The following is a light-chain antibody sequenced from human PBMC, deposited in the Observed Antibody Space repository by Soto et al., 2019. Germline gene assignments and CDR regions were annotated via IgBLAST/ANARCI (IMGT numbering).Light chain of an antibody. Sequence: TQSPSTLSASIGDRVVITCXAXESISSWLAWYQQKPGKAPKLLIYDVSSLESGVPSRFSGSGSGTEFTLTISSLQPDDFATYYCQQYNSYPWTFGQGTKVEIK. J-gene: IGKJ1*01. CDR3: QQYNSYPWT. CDR2: DVS. V-gene: IGKV1-5*01. CDR1: ESISSW.